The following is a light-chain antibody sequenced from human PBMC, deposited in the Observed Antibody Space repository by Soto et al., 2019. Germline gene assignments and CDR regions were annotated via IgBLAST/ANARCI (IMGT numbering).Light chain of an antibody. J-gene: IGKJ1*01. Sequence: EIVMTQSPRSLPVTPGEPASISCRSSQSLLHSNGYKYLDWYLQRPGQSPRLLIYLGSNRPPGVPDRFSGSGSGTYFTLRITRVEPEDVGVYYCMQALQTPWTFGKGTKVEI. CDR3: MQALQTPWT. V-gene: IGKV2-28*01. CDR1: QSLLHSNGYKY. CDR2: LGS.